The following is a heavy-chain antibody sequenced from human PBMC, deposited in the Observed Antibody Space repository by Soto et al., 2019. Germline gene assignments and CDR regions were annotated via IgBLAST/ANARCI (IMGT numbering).Heavy chain of an antibody. CDR2: IYYSGST. V-gene: IGHV4-31*03. J-gene: IGHJ5*02. CDR1: GGSISSGGYY. CDR3: ARGGYCSSTSCYAPPPTANNWFDP. D-gene: IGHD2-2*01. Sequence: QVQLQESGPGLVKPSQTLSLTCTVSGGSISSGGYYWSWIRQHPGKGLEWIGYIYYSGSTYYNPSLKSRVTISVETSKNQFSLKLSSVTAADTAVYYCARGGYCSSTSCYAPPPTANNWFDPWGQGTLVTVSS.